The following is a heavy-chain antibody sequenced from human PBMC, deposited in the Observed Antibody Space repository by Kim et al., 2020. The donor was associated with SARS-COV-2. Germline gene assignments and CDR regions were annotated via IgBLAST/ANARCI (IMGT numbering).Heavy chain of an antibody. V-gene: IGHV3-21*01. Sequence: GGSLRLSCAASGFTFSSYSMNWVRQAPGKGLEWVSSISSSSSYIYYADSVKGRFTISRDNAKNSLYLQMNSLRAEDTAVYYCARVWDSSGFDAFDIWGQGTMVTVSS. CDR2: ISSSSSYI. D-gene: IGHD3-22*01. CDR3: ARVWDSSGFDAFDI. J-gene: IGHJ3*02. CDR1: GFTFSSYS.